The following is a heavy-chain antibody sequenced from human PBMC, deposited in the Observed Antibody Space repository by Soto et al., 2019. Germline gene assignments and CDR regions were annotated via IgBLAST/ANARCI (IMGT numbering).Heavy chain of an antibody. V-gene: IGHV3-48*02. CDR2: ISSSSGPI. CDR1: GFIFSSYS. D-gene: IGHD6-13*01. Sequence: PGGSLRLSCAASGFIFSSYSMNWVRQAPGKGLEWVSYISSSSGPIYYADSVKGRFAISRDNAKQSLYLQMNSLRDEDTVLYYCVRDRGDSSSWYYGMDVWGQGTTVTVSS. CDR3: VRDRGDSSSWYYGMDV. J-gene: IGHJ6*02.